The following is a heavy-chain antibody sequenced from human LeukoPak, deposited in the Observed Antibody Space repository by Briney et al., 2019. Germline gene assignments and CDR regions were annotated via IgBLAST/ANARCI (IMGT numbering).Heavy chain of an antibody. Sequence: PGGSLRLSCAASGFTFSSDWMHWVRQASGKGLVWVSRINSDGSSTNYADSVKGRFTISRDNAKNTLYLQMNSLRAEDTAVYYCARDPGSSSWPYYYYGLDVWGQGTTVTVSS. CDR1: GFTFSSDW. CDR3: ARDPGSSSWPYYYYGLDV. CDR2: INSDGSST. D-gene: IGHD6-13*01. V-gene: IGHV3-74*01. J-gene: IGHJ6*02.